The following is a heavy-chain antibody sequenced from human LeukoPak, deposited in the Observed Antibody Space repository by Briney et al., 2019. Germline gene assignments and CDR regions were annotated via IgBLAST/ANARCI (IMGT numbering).Heavy chain of an antibody. J-gene: IGHJ3*02. CDR1: GFTFSSYW. Sequence: GGSLRLSCAASGFTFSSYWMHWVRQAPGKGLVWVSRINSDGSSTSYADSVKGRFTISRDNAKNTLYLQMNSLRAEDTAVYYCAKMGCSGGSCYQYVAFDIWGQGTMVTVSS. CDR3: AKMGCSGGSCYQYVAFDI. D-gene: IGHD2-15*01. CDR2: INSDGSST. V-gene: IGHV3-74*01.